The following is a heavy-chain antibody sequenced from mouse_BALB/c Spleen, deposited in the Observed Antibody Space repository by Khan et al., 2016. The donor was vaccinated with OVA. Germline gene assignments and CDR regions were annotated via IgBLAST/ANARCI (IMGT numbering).Heavy chain of an antibody. Sequence: EVELVESGPGLVKPSQSLSLTCTVTGYSITSNYAWNWIRQFPGNKLEWMGYISYSGSTSYNPSLKSRISFTRDTSKNQFFLQLNSVTTEDTATDCCARKYYYGYGVDYWGQGTLVTVSA. J-gene: IGHJ4*01. CDR3: ARKYYYGYGVDY. CDR2: ISYSGST. V-gene: IGHV3-2*02. CDR1: GYSITSNYA. D-gene: IGHD1-1*02.